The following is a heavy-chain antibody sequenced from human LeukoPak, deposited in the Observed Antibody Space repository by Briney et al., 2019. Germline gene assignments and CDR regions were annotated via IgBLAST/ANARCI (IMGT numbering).Heavy chain of an antibody. D-gene: IGHD1-14*01. CDR1: GYSFTRYW. V-gene: IGHV5-51*01. J-gene: IGHJ4*02. CDR3: ARLETTYGLDY. Sequence: GESLKISCKGFGYSFTRYWIGWVRQMPGKGLEWMGIIYPGDSETRYSPSFQGQVTTSADKSISTAYLQWSSLKASDTAMYYCARLETTYGLDYWGQGTLVTVSS. CDR2: IYPGDSET.